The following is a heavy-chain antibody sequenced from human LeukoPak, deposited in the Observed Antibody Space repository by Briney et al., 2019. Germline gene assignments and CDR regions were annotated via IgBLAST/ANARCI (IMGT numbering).Heavy chain of an antibody. Sequence: PSQTLSLTCTVSGGSISSGSYYWSWIRQPAGKGLEWIGRIYTSGSTNYNPPLKSRVTISVGTSKNQFSLKLSSVTAADTAVYYCARDYYDSSGSFDYWGQGTLVTVSS. CDR1: GGSISSGSYY. D-gene: IGHD3-22*01. CDR3: ARDYYDSSGSFDY. V-gene: IGHV4-61*02. J-gene: IGHJ4*02. CDR2: IYTSGST.